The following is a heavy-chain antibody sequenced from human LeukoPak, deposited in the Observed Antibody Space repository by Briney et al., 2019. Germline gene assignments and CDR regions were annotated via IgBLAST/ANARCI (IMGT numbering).Heavy chain of an antibody. CDR2: ISYDGSNK. Sequence: QPGRSLRLSCAASGFTFSSYAMHWVRQAPGKGLEWVAVISYDGSNKYYADSVKGRFTISRDNSKNTLYLQMNSLRAEDTAVYYCASQLRLDYWGQGTLVTVSS. D-gene: IGHD4-17*01. CDR3: ASQLRLDY. CDR1: GFTFSSYA. V-gene: IGHV3-30-3*01. J-gene: IGHJ4*02.